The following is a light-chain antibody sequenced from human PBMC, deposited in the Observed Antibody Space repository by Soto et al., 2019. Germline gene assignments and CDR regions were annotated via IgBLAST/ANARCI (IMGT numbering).Light chain of an antibody. V-gene: IGKV1D-16*01. Sequence: DIQLTQSPSSLSASVGDRVTITCRASQGLSGWLAWYQQKPEKAPKSLIYATSNLQSGVPSRFSGSGSGTDFTLTISNLQPEDFATYYCQQYNAYPLTFGGGPKVEIK. CDR3: QQYNAYPLT. CDR1: QGLSGW. J-gene: IGKJ4*01. CDR2: ATS.